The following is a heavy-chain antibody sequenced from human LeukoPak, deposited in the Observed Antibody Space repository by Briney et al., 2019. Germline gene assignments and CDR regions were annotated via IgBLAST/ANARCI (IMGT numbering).Heavy chain of an antibody. J-gene: IGHJ5*02. CDR1: GFTFSSYA. Sequence: GSLRLSCSASGFTFSSYAMHWVRQAPGKGLEWVAVISYDGSNKYYADSVKGRFTISRDNSKNTLYLQMNSLRAEDTAVYYCARDPGGRFNYGSGSYWFDPWGQGTLVTVSS. CDR2: ISYDGSNK. D-gene: IGHD3-10*01. V-gene: IGHV3-30*04. CDR3: ARDPGGRFNYGSGSYWFDP.